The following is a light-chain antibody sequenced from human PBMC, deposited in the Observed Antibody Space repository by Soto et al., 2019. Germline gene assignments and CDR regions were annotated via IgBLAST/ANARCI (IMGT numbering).Light chain of an antibody. CDR2: DNN. J-gene: IGLJ2*01. CDR1: SSDIGDNY. Sequence: QSVLTQPPSVSAAPGQKVTISCSGSSSDIGDNYLSWYQQLPGAAPKLLIYDNNDRPSGISPRCSGSKSGTYATLPTTGVQHGEEADYYCGAWDSSLSAGVFGGGTKLTVL. V-gene: IGLV1-51*01. CDR3: GAWDSSLSAGV.